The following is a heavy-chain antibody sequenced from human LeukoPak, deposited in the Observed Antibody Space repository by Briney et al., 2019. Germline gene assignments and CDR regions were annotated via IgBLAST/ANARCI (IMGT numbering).Heavy chain of an antibody. J-gene: IGHJ6*03. Sequence: PSETLSLTCTVSGGSISSSSYYWGWIRQPPGKGLEWIGSIYYSGSTYYNPSLKSRVTISVDTSKNQFSLKLSSVTAADTAVYYCSGSSSYYYYYMDVWGKGTTVTVFS. CDR1: GGSISSSSYY. V-gene: IGHV4-39*07. CDR2: IYYSGST. D-gene: IGHD6-6*01. CDR3: SGSSSYYYYYMDV.